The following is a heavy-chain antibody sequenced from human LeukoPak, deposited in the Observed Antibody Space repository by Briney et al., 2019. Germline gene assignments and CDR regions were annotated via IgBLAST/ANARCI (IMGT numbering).Heavy chain of an antibody. CDR2: IYHSGST. V-gene: IGHV4-4*02. J-gene: IGHJ5*02. CDR1: GASISSSNW. Sequence: SETLSLTCAVSGASISSSNWWSWVRQPPGKGLEWIGEIYHSGSTNYNPSLKSRVTISVDKSKNQFSLKLSSVTAADTAVYYCARSSSYYDILTGYYPSNWFDPWGQGTLVTVSS. D-gene: IGHD3-9*01. CDR3: ARSSSYYDILTGYYPSNWFDP.